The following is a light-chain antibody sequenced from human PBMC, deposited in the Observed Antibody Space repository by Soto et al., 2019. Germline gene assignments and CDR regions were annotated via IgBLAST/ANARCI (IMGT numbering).Light chain of an antibody. CDR3: QQLFIYPPT. CDR1: QAIINY. CDR2: GAS. Sequence: IQLTQSPSSLSASEGDRVTITCRASQAIINYLAWYQQKPGKAPQLLIYGASTLQSGVPSRLSGSGSGTHFTPTVSSLQPEDFATYYCQQLFIYPPTFGPGTKVDIK. V-gene: IGKV1-9*01. J-gene: IGKJ3*01.